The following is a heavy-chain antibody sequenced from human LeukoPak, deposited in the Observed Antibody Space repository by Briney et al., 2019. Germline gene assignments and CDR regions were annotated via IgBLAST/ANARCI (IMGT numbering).Heavy chain of an antibody. Sequence: SVKVSCKASGGTFSNYAISWVRRAPGQGLEWMGRIIPMFGTTNYAQKFQGRVTITTDESTSTAYMEVSSLRIEDTAVYYCASVTVTTWAPDGHMDVWGKGTTVTVSS. J-gene: IGHJ6*03. D-gene: IGHD4-11*01. V-gene: IGHV1-69*05. CDR3: ASVTVTTWAPDGHMDV. CDR2: IIPMFGTT. CDR1: GGTFSNYA.